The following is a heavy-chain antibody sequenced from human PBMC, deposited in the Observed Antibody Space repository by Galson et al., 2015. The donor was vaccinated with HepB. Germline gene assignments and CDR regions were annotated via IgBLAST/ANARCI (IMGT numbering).Heavy chain of an antibody. J-gene: IGHJ6*02. D-gene: IGHD1-26*01. CDR2: IYPGDSDT. Sequence: QSGAEVKRPGESLKISCKGSGYSFTSYWIGWVRQMPGKGLEWMGIIYPGDSDTRYSPSFQGQVTISADKSISTAYLQWSSLKASDTAMYYCARLGLWGVGAVRFEYYYGMDVWGQGTTVTVSS. V-gene: IGHV5-51*01. CDR1: GYSFTSYW. CDR3: ARLGLWGVGAVRFEYYYGMDV.